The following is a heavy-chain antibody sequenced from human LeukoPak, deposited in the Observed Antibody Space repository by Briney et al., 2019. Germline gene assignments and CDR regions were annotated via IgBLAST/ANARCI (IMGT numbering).Heavy chain of an antibody. Sequence: GESPKISCKGSGYSFTNYWINWVRQMPGKGLEWMGKIDPSDSYTNYSPSFQGHVTISADKSISTAYLQWSSLKASDTAMYYCASSLSSGWPGFGYWGQGALVTVSS. CDR1: GYSFTNYW. CDR3: ASSLSSGWPGFGY. CDR2: IDPSDSYT. J-gene: IGHJ4*02. V-gene: IGHV5-10-1*01. D-gene: IGHD6-19*01.